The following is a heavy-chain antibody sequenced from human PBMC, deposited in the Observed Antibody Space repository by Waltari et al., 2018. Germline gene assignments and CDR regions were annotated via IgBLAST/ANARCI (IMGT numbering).Heavy chain of an antibody. J-gene: IGHJ4*02. CDR2: IYHSGST. CDR3: ARHKTVVTGFDY. CDR1: GYSISSGSY. Sequence: QVQLQESGPGLVKPSETLSLPCAVSGYSISSGSYWGWIRQPPGKGLEWMGGIYHSGSTYYNPSLKSRVTIAVDTSKNHFSLKLSSVTAADTAVYYCARHKTVVTGFDYWGQGTLVTVSS. D-gene: IGHD2-15*01. V-gene: IGHV4-38-2*01.